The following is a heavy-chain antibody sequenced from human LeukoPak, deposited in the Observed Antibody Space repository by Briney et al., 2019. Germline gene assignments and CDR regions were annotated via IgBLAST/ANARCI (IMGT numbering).Heavy chain of an antibody. CDR2: IIPILGIA. Sequence: SVKVSCKASGGTFSSYAISWVRQAPGQGLEWMGRIIPILGIANYAQKFQGRVTITADKSTSTAYMELSSLRSEDTAVYYCARQRGYSGYDLSAPLGYWGQGTLVTVSS. D-gene: IGHD5-12*01. CDR1: GGTFSSYA. CDR3: ARQRGYSGYDLSAPLGY. J-gene: IGHJ4*02. V-gene: IGHV1-69*04.